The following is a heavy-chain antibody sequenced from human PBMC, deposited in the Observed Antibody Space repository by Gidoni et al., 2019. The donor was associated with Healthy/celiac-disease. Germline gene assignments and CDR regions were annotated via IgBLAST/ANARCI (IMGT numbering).Heavy chain of an antibody. CDR1: GGSISSYY. Sequence: QVQLQESGPGLVKPSETLSLTCTVSGGSISSYYWSWIRQPPGKGLEWIGYIYYSGSTNYNPSLKSRVTISVDTSKNQFSLKLSSVTAADTAVYYCARHLRWLPQPGDAFDIWGQGTMVTVSS. D-gene: IGHD6-19*01. J-gene: IGHJ3*02. CDR2: IYYSGST. CDR3: ARHLRWLPQPGDAFDI. V-gene: IGHV4-59*08.